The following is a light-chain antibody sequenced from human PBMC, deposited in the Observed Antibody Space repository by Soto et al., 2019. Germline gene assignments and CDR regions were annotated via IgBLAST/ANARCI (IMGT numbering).Light chain of an antibody. V-gene: IGLV1-51*01. CDR2: DNN. Sequence: QSVLTQPPSVSAAPGQKVTISCSGSSSTIANNYVSWYQQLPGTATKLLIYDNNKRPSGIPDRFSGSKSGTTATLAITGLQTGDESDYYCGTWDNNLSAVFGGGTKLTVL. J-gene: IGLJ2*01. CDR3: GTWDNNLSAV. CDR1: SSTIANNY.